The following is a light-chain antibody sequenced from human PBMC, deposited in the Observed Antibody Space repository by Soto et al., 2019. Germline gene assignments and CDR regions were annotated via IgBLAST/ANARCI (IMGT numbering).Light chain of an antibody. J-gene: IGLJ2*01. CDR1: SSDVGDYYY. V-gene: IGLV2-14*01. CDR2: GVT. CDR3: RPYTSRSTLI. Sequence: QSALTQPASVSGSPGQSITISCSGTSSDVGDYYYVSWYQQHPGKAPKLLIYGVTDRPSGVSHRFSGSRSDSTASLAISGLQAEDEADFFCRPYTSRSTLIFGGGTKLTVL.